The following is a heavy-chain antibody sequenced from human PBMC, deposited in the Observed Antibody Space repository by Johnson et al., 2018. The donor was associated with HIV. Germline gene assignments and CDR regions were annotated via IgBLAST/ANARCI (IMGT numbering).Heavy chain of an antibody. CDR1: GFIVSNNY. CDR2: IYSGGKT. CDR3: ARAAYCGGDCYSGSRLDAFDI. D-gene: IGHD2-21*02. V-gene: IGHV3-53*01. Sequence: VQLVESGGGLIQPGGSLRLSCAASGFIVSNNYMSWVRQAPGKGLEWVAVIYSGGKTYYADSVKGRFTISSDNSKNTLYLQMNSLRAEDTAVYYCARAAYCGGDCYSGSRLDAFDIWGQGTMVTVSS. J-gene: IGHJ3*02.